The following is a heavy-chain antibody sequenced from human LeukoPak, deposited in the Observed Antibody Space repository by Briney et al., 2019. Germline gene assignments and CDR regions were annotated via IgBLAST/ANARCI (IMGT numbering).Heavy chain of an antibody. CDR3: ARLRGVVVPIGVDY. J-gene: IGHJ4*02. CDR2: IYTSGST. D-gene: IGHD2-21*01. V-gene: IGHV4-4*07. Sequence: SETLSLTCTVSGGSISSYYWSWIRQPAGQGLEWIGRIYTSGSTNYNPSLNSRVTISVDTSQSQLSLKLSSVTAADTAVYYCARLRGVVVPIGVDYWGQGTLVTVSS. CDR1: GGSISSYY.